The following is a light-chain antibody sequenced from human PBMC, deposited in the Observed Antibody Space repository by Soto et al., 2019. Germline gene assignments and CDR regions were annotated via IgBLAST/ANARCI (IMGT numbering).Light chain of an antibody. Sequence: EIVLTQSPGTMSLSPGERATLSCRASQSLSSNYLAWYQQKPGQAPRLLIYGASSRATGIPDRFSGSGSGTDFTLTISSLEPEDFAVYYCQQYGGSPRVTFGGGTKVEIK. CDR3: QQYGGSPRVT. CDR1: QSLSSNY. V-gene: IGKV3-20*01. J-gene: IGKJ4*01. CDR2: GAS.